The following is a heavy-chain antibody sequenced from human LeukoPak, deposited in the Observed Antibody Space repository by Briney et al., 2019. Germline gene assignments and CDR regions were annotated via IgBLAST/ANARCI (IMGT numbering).Heavy chain of an antibody. CDR3: ARDWRPYYYDSSGYFAFDI. CDR2: IIPIFGTA. D-gene: IGHD3-22*01. CDR1: GGTFSSYA. V-gene: IGHV1-69*13. J-gene: IGHJ3*02. Sequence: SVKVSCKASGGTFSSYAISWVRQAPGQGPEWMGGIIPIFGTANYAQKFQGRVTITADESTSTAYMELSSQRSEDTAVYYCARDWRPYYYDSSGYFAFDIWGQGTMVTVSS.